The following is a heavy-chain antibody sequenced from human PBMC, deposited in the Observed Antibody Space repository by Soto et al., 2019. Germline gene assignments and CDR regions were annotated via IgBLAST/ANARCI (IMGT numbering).Heavy chain of an antibody. CDR3: AGGPQYFSGSARPRTNYFGMGV. J-gene: IGHJ6*02. CDR2: INHSGST. Sequence: QVQLQQWGAGLLKPSETLSLTCAVYGGSFSGSYWSWIRQPPGKGLEWIGEINHSGSTNYNPSLKSRGTLTVGTSKNPPSLNLRSLNPAGTAVYFRAGGPQYFSGSARPRTNYFGMGVWGQGTTVTVSS. D-gene: IGHD3-10*01. V-gene: IGHV4-34*01. CDR1: GGSFSGSY.